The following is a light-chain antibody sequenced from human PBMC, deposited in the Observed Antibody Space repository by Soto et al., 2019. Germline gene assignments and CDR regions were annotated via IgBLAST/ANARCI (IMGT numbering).Light chain of an antibody. CDR3: HQYGRSPMFT. J-gene: IGKJ2*01. V-gene: IGKV3-20*01. CDR2: GAS. CDR1: QSVSSNY. Sequence: EIVLTQSPGTLSLSPGDRATLSCRASQSVSSNYLAWYQQKPGQAPRLLIYGASRGAAGIPDRFSGSGSGTDCTLTISRLEPEDFAVYFCHQYGRSPMFTFGQGTKLEVK.